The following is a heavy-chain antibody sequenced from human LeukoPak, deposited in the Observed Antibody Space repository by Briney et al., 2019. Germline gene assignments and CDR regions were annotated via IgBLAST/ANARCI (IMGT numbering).Heavy chain of an antibody. D-gene: IGHD4-23*01. Sequence: GGSLRLSCAASGFTFSDYYMSWIRQAPGKGLEWVSYISSSGSTIYYADSVKGRFTISRDNAKNSLYLQMNSLRAEDTAVYYCARDNYGGNSGYYYYYMDVWGKGTTVTISS. CDR3: ARDNYGGNSGYYYYYMDV. J-gene: IGHJ6*03. CDR1: GFTFSDYY. CDR2: ISSSGSTI. V-gene: IGHV3-11*01.